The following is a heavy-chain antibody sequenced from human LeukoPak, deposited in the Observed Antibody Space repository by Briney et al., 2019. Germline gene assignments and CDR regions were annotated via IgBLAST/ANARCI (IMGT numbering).Heavy chain of an antibody. CDR3: ARAGQLLRGNWFDP. J-gene: IGHJ5*02. V-gene: IGHV1-69*13. D-gene: IGHD2-2*01. CDR2: IIPIFGTA. Sequence: SVKVSCKASGGTFSSCAISWVRQAPGQGLEWMGGIIPIFGTANYAQKFQGRVTITADESTSTAYMELSSLRSEDTAVYYCARAGQLLRGNWFDPWGQGTLVTVSS. CDR1: GGTFSSCA.